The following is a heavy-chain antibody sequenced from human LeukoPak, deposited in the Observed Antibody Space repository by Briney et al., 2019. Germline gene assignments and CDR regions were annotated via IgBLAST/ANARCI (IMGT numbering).Heavy chain of an antibody. CDR3: ARKPVVPAAPSGDY. V-gene: IGHV4-30-2*01. Sequence: SETLSLTCTVSGGSISSGGYYWSWIRQPPGKGLEWIGYIYHSGSTYYNPSLKSRVTISVDRTKNQFSLKLSSVTAADTAVYYCARKPVVPAAPSGDYWGQGTLVTVSS. CDR2: IYHSGST. D-gene: IGHD2-2*01. CDR1: GGSISSGGYY. J-gene: IGHJ4*02.